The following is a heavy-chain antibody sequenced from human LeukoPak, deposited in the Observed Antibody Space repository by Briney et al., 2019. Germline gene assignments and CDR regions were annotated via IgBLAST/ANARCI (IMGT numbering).Heavy chain of an antibody. CDR2: IKQDGSEK. CDR1: GFTFSSYW. D-gene: IGHD2/OR15-2a*01. Sequence: GVSLRLSCAASGFTFSSYWMSWVRQAPGKGLEWVANIKQDGSEKYYVDSVKGRFTISRDNAKNSLYLQMNSLRAEDTAVYYCARILLYHGLWYFDLWRHGTLVTVCS. J-gene: IGHJ2*01. V-gene: IGHV3-7*01. CDR3: ARILLYHGLWYFDL.